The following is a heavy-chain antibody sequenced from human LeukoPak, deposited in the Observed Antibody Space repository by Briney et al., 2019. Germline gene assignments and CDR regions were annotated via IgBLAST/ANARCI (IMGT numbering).Heavy chain of an antibody. J-gene: IGHJ3*02. V-gene: IGHV4-59*01. CDR2: INYSGST. Sequence: SETLSLTCTVSGGSISSYYWSWIRQPPGKGLEWIGYINYSGSTNYNPSLKSRVTISVDTSKNQFSLKLSSVTAADTAVYYCARHGSGSDAFDIWGPGTMVTVSS. CDR1: GGSISSYY. D-gene: IGHD3-3*01. CDR3: ARHGSGSDAFDI.